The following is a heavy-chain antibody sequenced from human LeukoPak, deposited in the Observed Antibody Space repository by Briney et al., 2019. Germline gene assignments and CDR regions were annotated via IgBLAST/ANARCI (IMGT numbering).Heavy chain of an antibody. V-gene: IGHV3-30*18. CDR1: GSTFSSYG. D-gene: IGHD1-26*01. J-gene: IGHJ4*02. Sequence: GGSLRLSCAASGSTFSSYGMHWVRQAPGKGLEWVAVISYDGSNKYYADSVKGRFTISRDNSKNTLYLQMNSLRAEDTAVYYCAKLTLGATTPFDYWGQGTLVTVSS. CDR2: ISYDGSNK. CDR3: AKLTLGATTPFDY.